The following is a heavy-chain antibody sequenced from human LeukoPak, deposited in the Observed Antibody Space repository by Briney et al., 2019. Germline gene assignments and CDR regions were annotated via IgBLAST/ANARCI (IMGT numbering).Heavy chain of an antibody. D-gene: IGHD6-13*01. V-gene: IGHV4-59*01. Sequence: SETLSLTCTVSGGSIISYYWSWIRQPPGKGLEWIGYIYYSGSTNYNPSLKSRVTISVATSKNQFSLKLSSVTAADTAVYYCARGGGSSPFYYYYYMDVWGKGTTVTISS. CDR2: IYYSGST. J-gene: IGHJ6*03. CDR1: GGSIISYY. CDR3: ARGGGSSPFYYYYYMDV.